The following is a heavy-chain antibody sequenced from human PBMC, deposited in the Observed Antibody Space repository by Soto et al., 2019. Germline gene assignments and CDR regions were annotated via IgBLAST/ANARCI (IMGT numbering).Heavy chain of an antibody. CDR2: IYYSGST. CDR3: ARGVLRTFDY. J-gene: IGHJ4*02. V-gene: IGHV4-31*03. Sequence: QVQLQESGPGLVKPSQTLSLTCTVSGGSIRSGGNSWSWIRQHSGKGLGWIGYIYYSGSTYYNPSLQSRLTISLDTSKNQCAVELSSVTAADTAVYYCARGVLRTFDYWGQGTLVTVSS. CDR1: GGSIRSGGNS.